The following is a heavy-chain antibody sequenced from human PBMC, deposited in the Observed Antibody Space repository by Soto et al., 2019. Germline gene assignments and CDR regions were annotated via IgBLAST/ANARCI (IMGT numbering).Heavy chain of an antibody. D-gene: IGHD6-13*01. CDR3: ARLSSWYAYYYYYYMEV. Sequence: SVKVSCKASAYTFTSYGISWVRQAPGQELEWMGWISAYNGNTNYAQKLQGRVAMTTDTSTSTAYMELRSLRSDDTAVYYCARLSSWYAYYYYYYMEVWGKGITVTLSS. CDR2: ISAYNGNT. V-gene: IGHV1-18*01. CDR1: AYTFTSYG. J-gene: IGHJ6*03.